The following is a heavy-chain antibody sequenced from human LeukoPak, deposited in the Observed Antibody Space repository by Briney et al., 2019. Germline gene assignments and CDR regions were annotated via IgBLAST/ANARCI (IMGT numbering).Heavy chain of an antibody. D-gene: IGHD6-13*01. CDR2: IYSGGST. V-gene: IGHV3-66*01. CDR1: GFTVSSNY. J-gene: IGHJ5*02. CDR3: ASFSKRGTKYSSSWYWFDP. Sequence: GGSLRLSCVASGFTVSSNYMSWVRQAPGKGLEWVSVIYSGGSTYYADSVKGRFTISRDNSKNTLYLQMNSLRAEDTAVYYCASFSKRGTKYSSSWYWFDPWGQGTLVTVSS.